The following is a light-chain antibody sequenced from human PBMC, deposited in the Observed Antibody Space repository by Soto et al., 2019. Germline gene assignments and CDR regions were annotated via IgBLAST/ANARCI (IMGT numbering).Light chain of an antibody. CDR2: GAS. Sequence: EIVMTQSPATLSVSPGERVTLSCRASQSLSSNLAWYQQKPGQAPRLLIYGASTRATDIPARFSGSGSGTEFTLTISSLQSEDFATYYCQQYNVYSPWTFGQGTKVDIK. CDR3: QQYNVYSPWT. CDR1: QSLSSN. J-gene: IGKJ1*01. V-gene: IGKV3-15*01.